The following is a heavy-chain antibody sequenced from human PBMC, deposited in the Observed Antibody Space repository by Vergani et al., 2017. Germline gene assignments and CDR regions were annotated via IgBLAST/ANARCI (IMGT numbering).Heavy chain of an antibody. CDR2: TNHSGST. CDR3: ARASITIFGVADDAFDI. Sequence: QVQLQQWGAGLLKPSETLSLTCAVYGGSFSGYYWSWIRQPPGKGLEWIGETNHSGSTNYNPSLKSRVTISVEPSKNQFSLKLSSVTAADTAVYYCARASITIFGVADDAFDIWGQGTMVTVSS. D-gene: IGHD3-3*01. V-gene: IGHV4-34*01. CDR1: GGSFSGYY. J-gene: IGHJ3*02.